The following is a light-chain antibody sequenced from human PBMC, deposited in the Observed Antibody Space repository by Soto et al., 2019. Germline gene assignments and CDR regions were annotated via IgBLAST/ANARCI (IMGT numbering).Light chain of an antibody. CDR1: QSVSSY. V-gene: IGKV3-11*01. J-gene: IGKJ5*01. CDR2: DAS. CDR3: QHRSNWPLT. Sequence: EIVLTQSPATLSLSPGERATLSCRASQSVSSYLAWYQQKPGQAPRLLIYDASNRATGIPARFSGSGSGTDFTVTISSLEPEDFALYYCQHRSNWPLTFGQVTRLEIK.